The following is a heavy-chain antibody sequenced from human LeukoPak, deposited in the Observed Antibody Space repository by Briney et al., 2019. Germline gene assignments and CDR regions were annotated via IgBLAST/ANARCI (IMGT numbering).Heavy chain of an antibody. V-gene: IGHV3-30*18. Sequence: PGGSLRLSCAASGFTFSSYGMHWVRQVPGKGLEWVAVISYDGSNKYYADSVKGRFTISRDNSKNTLYLQMNSLRAEDTAVYYCAKDVEYYDSSGYYFSPVSAGLDYWGQGTLVTVSS. CDR3: AKDVEYYDSSGYYFSPVSAGLDY. CDR1: GFTFSSYG. J-gene: IGHJ4*02. CDR2: ISYDGSNK. D-gene: IGHD3-22*01.